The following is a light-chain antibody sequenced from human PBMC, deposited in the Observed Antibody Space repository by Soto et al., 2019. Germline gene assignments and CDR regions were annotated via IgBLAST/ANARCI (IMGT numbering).Light chain of an antibody. V-gene: IGKV3-20*01. CDR1: QRVTSDN. CDR3: QQYGSTPLT. J-gene: IGKJ1*01. CDR2: GAT. Sequence: EIVLPQSPGTLSLSPGERVTLSCRASQRVTSDNLAWYQQKPGQAPRLLIFGATHRATGIPDRFTGSGSGTDFTLTINRLEPEDFALYSCQQYGSTPLTFGQGTKVEIK.